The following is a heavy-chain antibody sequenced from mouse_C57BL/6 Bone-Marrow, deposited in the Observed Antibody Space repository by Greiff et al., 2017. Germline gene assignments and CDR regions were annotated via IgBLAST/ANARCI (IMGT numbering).Heavy chain of an antibody. CDR3: ARHLYYGNYGFYAMDY. J-gene: IGHJ4*01. Sequence: EVKLVESGGDLVKPGGSLKFSGAAPGFPFSSYGMSWVRQTLDKRLAWVATISSGGSYTYYPDSVKGRFPISRDNAKNTLYLQISSLKSEDTAMYYCARHLYYGNYGFYAMDYWGQGTAVTVSS. V-gene: IGHV5-6*01. CDR2: ISSGGSYT. D-gene: IGHD2-1*01. CDR1: GFPFSSYG.